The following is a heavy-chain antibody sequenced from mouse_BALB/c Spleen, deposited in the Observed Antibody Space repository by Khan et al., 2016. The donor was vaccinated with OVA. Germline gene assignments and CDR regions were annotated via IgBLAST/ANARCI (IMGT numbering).Heavy chain of an antibody. D-gene: IGHD1-1*02. V-gene: IGHV5-9*03. CDR3: ARSNYGAFAY. J-gene: IGHJ3*01. CDR2: IISGGDNT. CDR1: GFTFSSYT. Sequence: EVELVESGGGLVMPGGSLKLSCAASGFTFSSYTMSWVRQTPEKRLEWVATIISGGDNTYYPDSVKGRFTISRDTAKNNVYLQMSSLRSEDTALYYCARSNYGAFAYWGQGTLVTVSA.